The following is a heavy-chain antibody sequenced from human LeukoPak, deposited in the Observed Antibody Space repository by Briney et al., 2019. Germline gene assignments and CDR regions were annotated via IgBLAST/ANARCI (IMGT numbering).Heavy chain of an antibody. D-gene: IGHD2-15*01. V-gene: IGHV3-7*05. Sequence: GGSLRLSCGASGFTFSSYWMSWVRQVPGKGLEWVATIKEDGSEKYYADSVKGRFTISRDNAKNSLYLQMNSLRAEDTAIYYCAKATRGAPYCSGSSCLKYFDYWGQGTLVTVSS. CDR3: AKATRGAPYCSGSSCLKYFDY. J-gene: IGHJ4*02. CDR1: GFTFSSYW. CDR2: IKEDGSEK.